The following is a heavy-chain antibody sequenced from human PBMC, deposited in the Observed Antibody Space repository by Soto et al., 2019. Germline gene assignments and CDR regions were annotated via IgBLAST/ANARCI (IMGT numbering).Heavy chain of an antibody. CDR3: ARSCGYYYYYYYYMDV. Sequence: SETLSLTCAVYGGSFSGYYWSWIRQPPGKGLEWIGEINHSGSTNYNPSLKSRVTISVDTSKNQFSLKLSSVTAADTAVYYCARSCGYYYYYYYYMDVWGKGTTVTVSS. V-gene: IGHV4-34*01. D-gene: IGHD3-22*01. CDR1: GGSFSGYY. J-gene: IGHJ6*03. CDR2: INHSGST.